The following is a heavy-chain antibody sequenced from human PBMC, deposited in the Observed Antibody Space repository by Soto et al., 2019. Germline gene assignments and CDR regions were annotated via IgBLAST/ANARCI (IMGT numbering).Heavy chain of an antibody. D-gene: IGHD3-22*01. CDR2: ILASGTST. J-gene: IGHJ4*02. CDR3: ARASRNYYDSSGYLYYFDY. Sequence: GGSLRLSCAASGFTFSSYAMTWVRQAPGKGLEWVSTILASGTSTFYADSVKGRFTISRDNSKNTLYLQMNSLRAEDTAVYYCARASRNYYDSSGYLYYFDYWGQGTLVTVSS. CDR1: GFTFSSYA. V-gene: IGHV3-23*01.